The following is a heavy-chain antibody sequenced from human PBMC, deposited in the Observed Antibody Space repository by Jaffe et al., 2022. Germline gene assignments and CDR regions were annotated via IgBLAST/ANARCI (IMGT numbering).Heavy chain of an antibody. V-gene: IGHV3-23*01. J-gene: IGHJ4*02. CDR2: ISGSGGST. D-gene: IGHD6-13*01. Sequence: EVQLLESGGGLVQPGGSLRLSCAASGFTFSSYAMSWVRQAPGKGLEWVSAISGSGGSTYYADSVKGRFTISRDNSKNTLYLQMNSLRAEDTAVYYCAKAIAAAGISSGVFGYWGQGTLVTVSS. CDR1: GFTFSSYA. CDR3: AKAIAAAGISSGVFGY.